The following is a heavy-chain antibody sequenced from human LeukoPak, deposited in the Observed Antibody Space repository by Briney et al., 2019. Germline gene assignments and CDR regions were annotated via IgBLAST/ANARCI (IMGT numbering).Heavy chain of an antibody. CDR3: VRGSLASGVVVYYYYYLDV. D-gene: IGHD3-3*01. CDR2: ISASRGIT. Sequence: GGSLRLSCAASGFNYSSYTMNWVRQAPGMGLEWLSYISASRGITYYADSVKGRFTISRDNAMNSLYLQMNSLRAEDTAVYYCVRGSLASGVVVYYYYYLDVWGKGTTVTVSS. J-gene: IGHJ6*03. CDR1: GFNYSSYT. V-gene: IGHV3-48*01.